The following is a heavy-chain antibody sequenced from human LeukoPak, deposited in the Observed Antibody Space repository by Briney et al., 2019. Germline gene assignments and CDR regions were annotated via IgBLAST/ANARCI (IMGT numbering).Heavy chain of an antibody. V-gene: IGHV3-74*01. CDR1: GFSISTYW. J-gene: IGHJ4*02. Sequence: GGSLRLSCAASGFSISTYWMYWVRQAPGKGLMWVSRINSDGSTTSYADSVEGRFIISRDNAKNTLFLEMNSLRAEDTAVYYCAREGFFDCWGRGTLVTVSS. CDR2: INSDGSTT. CDR3: AREGFFDC.